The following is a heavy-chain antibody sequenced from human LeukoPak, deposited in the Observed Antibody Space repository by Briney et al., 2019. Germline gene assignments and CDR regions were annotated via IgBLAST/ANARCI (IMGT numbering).Heavy chain of an antibody. Sequence: SATLSLTCTVSGASITSYYWSWIRQSPGKGLEWIGYIYYSGNTNYNPSLESRVTMSVDTSKNHFSLKLTSMAAADTAVYYCAIGRKFGSWYAFAIWGQGTVVIVSS. D-gene: IGHD6-13*01. CDR3: AIGRKFGSWYAFAI. J-gene: IGHJ3*02. CDR2: IYYSGNT. V-gene: IGHV4-59*01. CDR1: GASITSYY.